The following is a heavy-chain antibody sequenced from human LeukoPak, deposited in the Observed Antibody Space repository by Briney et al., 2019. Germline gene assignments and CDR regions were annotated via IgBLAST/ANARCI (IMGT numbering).Heavy chain of an antibody. CDR3: ARVAYEVGLDY. D-gene: IGHD5-12*01. CDR1: GFTFSDYY. V-gene: IGHV3-11*05. Sequence: KPGGSLRLSCAASGFTFSDYYMSWIRPAPGKGLEWVSYISSSGSYTNYADSVKGRFTISRDNAKSSLYLQMNSLRAEDTAVYYCARVAYEVGLDYWGQGTLVTVSS. CDR2: ISSSGSYT. J-gene: IGHJ4*02.